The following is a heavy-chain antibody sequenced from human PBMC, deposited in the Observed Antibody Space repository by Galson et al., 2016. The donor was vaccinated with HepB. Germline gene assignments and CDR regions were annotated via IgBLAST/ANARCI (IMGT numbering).Heavy chain of an antibody. Sequence: PNSGGTKYDQKYQGRVTMTRDTSISTAYMELSRLRSDDTAVYYCARGTVTANDIWGQGTLVTVSS. CDR3: ARGTVTANDI. CDR2: PNSGGT. D-gene: IGHD2-21*02. J-gene: IGHJ4*02. V-gene: IGHV1-2*02.